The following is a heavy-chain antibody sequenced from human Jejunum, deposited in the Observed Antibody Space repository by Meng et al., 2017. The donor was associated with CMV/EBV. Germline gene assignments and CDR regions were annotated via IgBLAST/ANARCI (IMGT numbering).Heavy chain of an antibody. J-gene: IGHJ4*02. CDR3: ARGHCTRTSCYKGAFDY. Sequence: SSLNWRGWVRQPPGRGLEWVGEMSPTASSNYNPSLKSRVTISLDRSKNQFSLKLNSVTAADTAVYYCARGHCTRTSCYKGAFDYWGQGILVTVSS. V-gene: IGHV4-4*02. D-gene: IGHD2-2*02. CDR2: MSPTASS. CDR1: SSLNW.